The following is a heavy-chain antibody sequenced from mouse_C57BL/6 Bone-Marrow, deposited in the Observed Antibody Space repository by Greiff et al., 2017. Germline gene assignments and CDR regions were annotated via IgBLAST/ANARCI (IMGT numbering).Heavy chain of an antibody. CDR2: IYPSDSYT. Sequence: QVQLQQPGAELVRPGSSVKLSCKASGYTFTSYWMDWVKQRPGQGLEWIGNIYPSDSYTHYNQKFKDKATLTVDKSSSTAYMQLSSLTSEDSAVYYSAKDPYDGSSYAMDYWGQGTSVTGSS. D-gene: IGHD1-1*01. CDR1: GYTFTSYW. CDR3: AKDPYDGSSYAMDY. V-gene: IGHV1-61*01. J-gene: IGHJ4*01.